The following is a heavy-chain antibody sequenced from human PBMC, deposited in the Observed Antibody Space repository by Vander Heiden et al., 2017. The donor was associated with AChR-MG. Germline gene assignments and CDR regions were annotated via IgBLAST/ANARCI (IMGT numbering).Heavy chain of an antibody. CDR3: AAAGYGSGTPDPAFDI. V-gene: IGHV1-58*01. D-gene: IGHD3-10*01. Sequence: QMQLVQSGPEVKKPGTSVKVSCKASGFTFTSSAVQWVRQARGQRLEWIGWIVVGSGNTNYAQKFQERVTITRDMSTSTAYMELSSLRSEDTAVYYCAAAGYGSGTPDPAFDIWGQGTMVTVSS. J-gene: IGHJ3*02. CDR1: GFTFTSSA. CDR2: IVVGSGNT.